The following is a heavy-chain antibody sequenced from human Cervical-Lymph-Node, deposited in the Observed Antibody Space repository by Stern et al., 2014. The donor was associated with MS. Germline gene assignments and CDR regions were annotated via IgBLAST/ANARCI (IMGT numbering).Heavy chain of an antibody. J-gene: IGHJ4*02. D-gene: IGHD3-9*01. Sequence: EVQLVEYGGGVVQPGGSLKLSCAASGITLSNSAVHWVRQASGKGLEWVGRITPKTTSYSAAYGASVRDRFTISRDDSNNMAYLQMNSLNTEDTAIYYCTTEPLDWTYYFDHWCQGTLVTVSS. CDR1: GITLSNSA. CDR2: ITPKTTSYSA. V-gene: IGHV3-73*01. CDR3: TTEPLDWTYYFDH.